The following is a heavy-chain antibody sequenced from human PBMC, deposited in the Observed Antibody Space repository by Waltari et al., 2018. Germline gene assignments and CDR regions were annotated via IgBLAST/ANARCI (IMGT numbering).Heavy chain of an antibody. V-gene: IGHV3-9*01. J-gene: IGHJ4*02. CDR1: GFTFDDYA. CDR2: ISWNSGSI. CDR3: AKVAPYDFWSGYFDY. Sequence: EVQLVESGGGLVQPGRSLRLSCAASGFTFDDYAMHWVRQAPGKGLEWVSGISWNSGSIGYADSVKGRFTISRDNAKNSLYLQMNSLRAEDTALYYCAKVAPYDFWSGYFDYWGQGTLVTVSS. D-gene: IGHD3-3*01.